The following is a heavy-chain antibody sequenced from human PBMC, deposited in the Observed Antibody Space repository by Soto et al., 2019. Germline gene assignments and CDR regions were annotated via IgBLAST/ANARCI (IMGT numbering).Heavy chain of an antibody. CDR2: ISGSGGST. CDR3: AKYFKYYYDSSGLDY. J-gene: IGHJ4*02. D-gene: IGHD3-22*01. CDR1: AFTFSSYA. Sequence: PGGSRRLSCAASAFTFSSYAMSWVRQAPGKGLEWFSAISGSGGSTYYEDSVKGRFTISRDNSKNTLYLQMNSLRAEDTAVYYCAKYFKYYYDSSGLDYWGQGTLVT. V-gene: IGHV3-23*01.